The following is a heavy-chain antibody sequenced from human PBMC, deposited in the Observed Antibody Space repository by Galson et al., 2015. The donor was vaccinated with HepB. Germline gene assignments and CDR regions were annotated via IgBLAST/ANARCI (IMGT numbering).Heavy chain of an antibody. CDR2: IYYSGST. V-gene: IGHV4-39*07. J-gene: IGHJ3*02. D-gene: IGHD2-21*01. CDR1: GGSISSSSYY. Sequence: ETLSLTCPVSGGSISSSSYYWGWIRQPPGKGLEWIGSIYYSGSTYYNPSLKSRVTISVDTSKNQFSLKLSSVTAADTAVYYCATIALGAFDIWGQGTMVTVSS. CDR3: ATIALGAFDI.